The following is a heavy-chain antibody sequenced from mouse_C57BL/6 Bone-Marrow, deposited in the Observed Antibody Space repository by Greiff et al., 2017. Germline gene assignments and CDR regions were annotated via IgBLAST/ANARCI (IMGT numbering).Heavy chain of an antibody. D-gene: IGHD1-1*01. V-gene: IGHV1-55*01. CDR2: IYPGSGST. CDR3: ASQKLRVYYYGRGYFDY. J-gene: IGHJ2*01. Sequence: QVQLQQPGAELVKPGASVKLSCKASGYTFTSYWMQWVKQRPGQGLEWIGDIYPGSGSTNYNEKFKSKATLTVDTSSSTAYMQLSSLTSEDSAVYYCASQKLRVYYYGRGYFDYGGQGTTPTVSS. CDR1: GYTFTSYW.